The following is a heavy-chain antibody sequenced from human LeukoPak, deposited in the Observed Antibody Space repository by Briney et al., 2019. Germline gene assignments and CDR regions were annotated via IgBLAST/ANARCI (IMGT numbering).Heavy chain of an antibody. V-gene: IGHV3-49*04. CDR2: IRNKAYGGTA. Sequence: GGSLRLSCTASGFTFGDYAMSWVRQAPGKGLEWVTFIRNKAYGGTAEYAASAKGRFTISRDDSKSIAYLQMNSLKTEDTAVYYCTREVGGIAAVWGQGTLVTVSS. J-gene: IGHJ4*02. D-gene: IGHD6-13*01. CDR3: TREVGGIAAV. CDR1: GFTFGDYA.